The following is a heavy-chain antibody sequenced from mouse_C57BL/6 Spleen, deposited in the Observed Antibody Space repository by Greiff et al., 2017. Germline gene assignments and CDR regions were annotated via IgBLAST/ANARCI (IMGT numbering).Heavy chain of an antibody. V-gene: IGHV1-39*01. CDR3: ARGYGNYVNYAMDY. CDR1: GYSFTDYN. D-gene: IGHD2-1*01. Sequence: EVQLQESGPELVKPGASVKISCKASGYSFTDYNMNWVKQSNGKSLEWIGVINPNYGTTRYNQKFKGKATLTVDQSSSTAYMQLNSLTSEDSAVYYCARGYGNYVNYAMDYWGQVTSVTVSS. J-gene: IGHJ4*01. CDR2: INPNYGTT.